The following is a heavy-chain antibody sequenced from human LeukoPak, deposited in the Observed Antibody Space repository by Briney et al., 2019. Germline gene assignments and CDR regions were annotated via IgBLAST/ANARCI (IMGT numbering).Heavy chain of an antibody. CDR2: IYHSGST. Sequence: SETLSLTCAVSGYSISSGYYWGWIRQPPGKGLEWIGSIYHSGSTYYNPSLKSRVTISVDTSKNQFSLKLSSVTAADAAVYYCARDWTKGSWFDPWGQGTLVTVSP. CDR1: GYSISSGYY. V-gene: IGHV4-38-2*02. CDR3: ARDWTKGSWFDP. D-gene: IGHD3/OR15-3a*01. J-gene: IGHJ5*02.